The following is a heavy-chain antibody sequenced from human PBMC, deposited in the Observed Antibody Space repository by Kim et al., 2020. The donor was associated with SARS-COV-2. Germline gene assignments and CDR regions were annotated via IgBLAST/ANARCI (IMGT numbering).Heavy chain of an antibody. Sequence: ASVKVSCKASGYTFTSYYMHWVRQAPGQGLEWMGIINPSGGSTSYAQKFQGRVTMTRDTSTSTVYMELSSLRSEDTAVYYCAREQLVRLPYYYYYGMDVWGQGTTVTVSS. D-gene: IGHD6-6*01. J-gene: IGHJ6*02. CDR3: AREQLVRLPYYYYYGMDV. V-gene: IGHV1-46*01. CDR1: GYTFTSYY. CDR2: INPSGGST.